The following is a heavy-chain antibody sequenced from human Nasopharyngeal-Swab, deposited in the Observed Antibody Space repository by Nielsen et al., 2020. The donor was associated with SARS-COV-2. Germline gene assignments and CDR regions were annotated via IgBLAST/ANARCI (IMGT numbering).Heavy chain of an antibody. J-gene: IGHJ4*02. CDR2: ISPYNDYT. CDR3: ARELGVGLFDY. V-gene: IGHV1-18*01. D-gene: IGHD3-16*01. Sequence: ASVKVSCKTSGYTLSSYGIAWVRQAPGQGLEWLGWISPYNDYTHYAQKFQGSVTMTSGTSTSTAYLELRSLTSDDTAVYYCARELGVGLFDYWGQGTLVTVSS. CDR1: GYTLSSYG.